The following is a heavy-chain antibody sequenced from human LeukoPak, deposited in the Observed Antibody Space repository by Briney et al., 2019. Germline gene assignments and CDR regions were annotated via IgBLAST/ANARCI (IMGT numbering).Heavy chain of an antibody. Sequence: GGALRLSCAASGFTFSDYYMSWIRQAPGKGLERVSYISSSGSTIYYADSVKGRFTISRDNAKNSLYLQMNSLRAEDTAVYYCARAQYNWKYPSYMDVWGKGTTVTVSS. CDR3: ARAQYNWKYPSYMDV. V-gene: IGHV3-11*01. CDR1: GFTFSDYY. J-gene: IGHJ6*03. CDR2: ISSSGSTI. D-gene: IGHD1-7*01.